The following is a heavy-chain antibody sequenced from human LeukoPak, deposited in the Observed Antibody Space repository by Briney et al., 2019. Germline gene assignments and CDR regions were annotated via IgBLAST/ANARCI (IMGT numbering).Heavy chain of an antibody. CDR2: INHSGGST. V-gene: IGHV1-46*01. D-gene: IGHD6-19*01. CDR3: AREGLAVVGEYFDY. CDR1: GYTFTGYY. J-gene: IGHJ4*02. Sequence: ASVKVSCKASGYTFTGYYMHWVRQAPGQGLEWMGIINHSGGSTNYAQKFQGRITMTRNMSTSTVYMELSSLRSEDTAVYYCAREGLAVVGEYFDYWGQGTLVTVSS.